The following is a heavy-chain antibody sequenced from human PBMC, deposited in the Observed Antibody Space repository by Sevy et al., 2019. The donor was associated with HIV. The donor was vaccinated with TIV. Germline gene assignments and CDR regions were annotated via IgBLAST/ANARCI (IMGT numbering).Heavy chain of an antibody. CDR1: GFTFNTYS. Sequence: GGSLRLSCAASGFTFNTYSLIWVRQTPGKGLEWLALIGTAAGVKYYADSVKGRFTISRDNAKNSLYLQMNSLRAEDTAVYYCARYPGYYYIDYWGQGTLVTVSS. D-gene: IGHD3-16*01. CDR2: IGTAAGVK. V-gene: IGHV3-48*01. CDR3: ARYPGYYYIDY. J-gene: IGHJ4*02.